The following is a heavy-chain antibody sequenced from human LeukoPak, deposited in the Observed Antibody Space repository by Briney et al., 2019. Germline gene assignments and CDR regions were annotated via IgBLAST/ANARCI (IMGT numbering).Heavy chain of an antibody. CDR1: GFTFSNAW. J-gene: IGHJ3*02. CDR2: IKSKADGGIT. CDR3: ARDREYAFDS. D-gene: IGHD3-10*01. Sequence: GGSLRLSCAASGFTFSNAWMNWVRQPPGKGLEWVGRIKSKADGGITDYAEPVKGRFTISRDNSKNTLYLQMNSLRAEDTAVYYCARDREYAFDSWGQGTMVTVSS. V-gene: IGHV3-15*01.